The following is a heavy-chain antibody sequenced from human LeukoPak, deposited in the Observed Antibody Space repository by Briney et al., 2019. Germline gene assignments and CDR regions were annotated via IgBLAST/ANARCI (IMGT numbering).Heavy chain of an antibody. Sequence: PSETLSLTCSVSGYSIRSNHYWAWIRRPPGKGLEWIGYIYYSGSTNYNPSLKSRVTLSLDTSKNNFCMKLSSVTAADTAVYYCARATPLRYCSGGSCYSWGAGEFDYWGQGTLVTVSS. V-gene: IGHV4-59*11. CDR1: GYSIRSNHY. CDR2: IYYSGST. J-gene: IGHJ4*02. D-gene: IGHD2-15*01. CDR3: ARATPLRYCSGGSCYSWGAGEFDY.